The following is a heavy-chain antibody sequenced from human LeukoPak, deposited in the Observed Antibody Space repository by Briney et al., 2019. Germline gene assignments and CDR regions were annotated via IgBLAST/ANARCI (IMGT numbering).Heavy chain of an antibody. CDR3: ARGGGMKPGDFDY. V-gene: IGHV1-18*01. CDR2: ISAYSDNT. D-gene: IGHD6-13*01. J-gene: IGHJ4*02. CDR1: GYTFISYG. Sequence: APVKVSCKASGYTFISYGISWVRQAPGQGLEWMGWISAYSDNTNYAQNLQGRVTMTTDTSTTTAYMELRSLRSDDADVYYCARGGGMKPGDFDYWGQGTLVTVSS.